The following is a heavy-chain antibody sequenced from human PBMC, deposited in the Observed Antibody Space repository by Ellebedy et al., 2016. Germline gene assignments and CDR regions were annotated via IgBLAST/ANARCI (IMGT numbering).Heavy chain of an antibody. Sequence: GGSLRLXXAASGFTFSSYGMHWVRQAPGKGLEWVAVIWYDGSNKYYADSVKGRFTISRDNSKNTLYLQMNSLRAEDTAVYYCASGHGGNPDYWGQGTLVTVSS. CDR1: GFTFSSYG. V-gene: IGHV3-33*01. D-gene: IGHD4-23*01. CDR3: ASGHGGNPDY. CDR2: IWYDGSNK. J-gene: IGHJ4*02.